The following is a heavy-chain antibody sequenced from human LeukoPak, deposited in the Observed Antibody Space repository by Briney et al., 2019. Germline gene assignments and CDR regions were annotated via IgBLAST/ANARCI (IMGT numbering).Heavy chain of an antibody. CDR1: GFTFSSYA. CDR3: AKAMAGSYDSSGYYYGVFDY. CDR2: ISGSGGST. V-gene: IGHV3-23*01. D-gene: IGHD3-22*01. J-gene: IGHJ4*02. Sequence: PGGSLRLSCAASGFTFSSYAMSWVRQAPGKGLEWVSAISGSGGSTYYADSVKGRFTISRDNSKNTLYLQMNSLRAEDTAVYYCAKAMAGSYDSSGYYYGVFDYWGQGTLVTVSS.